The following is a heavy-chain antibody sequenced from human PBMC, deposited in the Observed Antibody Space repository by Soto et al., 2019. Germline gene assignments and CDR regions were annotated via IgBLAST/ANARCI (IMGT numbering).Heavy chain of an antibody. Sequence: PGESLKISCKASGYSFTTYWIGWVRQMPGKDLEWMGIIYPGDSDTRYSPSFQGQVTISADKSISTAYLQWSSLKASDTAMYYCAGGGVRGVITRTRDYNGMDVWGQGTRVTVSS. V-gene: IGHV5-51*01. J-gene: IGHJ6*02. CDR2: IYPGDSDT. CDR3: AGGGVRGVITRTRDYNGMDV. D-gene: IGHD3-10*01. CDR1: GYSFTTYW.